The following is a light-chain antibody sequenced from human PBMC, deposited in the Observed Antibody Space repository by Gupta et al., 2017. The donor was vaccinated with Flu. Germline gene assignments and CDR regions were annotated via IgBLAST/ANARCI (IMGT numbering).Light chain of an antibody. Sequence: DIQMTQSPSTLSAFIGDRVTMTCRAGQSIGAWLAWYQLRPGKAPKLLIYRASNLQGGVPSRFTGSGSGTEFTLTITSLQSDDVATYYCQQYNSYPWTYGQGTKVEIK. J-gene: IGKJ1*01. CDR2: RAS. CDR1: QSIGAW. V-gene: IGKV1-5*03. CDR3: QQYNSYPWT.